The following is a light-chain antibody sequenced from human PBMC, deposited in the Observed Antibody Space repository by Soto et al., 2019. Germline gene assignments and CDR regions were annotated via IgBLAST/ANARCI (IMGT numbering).Light chain of an antibody. CDR3: TSYTPTNTLI. J-gene: IGLJ2*01. V-gene: IGLV2-14*03. CDR1: NSDVGGYDY. CDR2: EVN. Sequence: QSVLTQPASVSGSAGQSIPISCTGTNSDVGGYDYVSWDQLHPGKVPKLIISEVNNRPSVVSHPFSGAKSGNTASLTISRLPADDEADYYCTSYTPTNTLILGGGTKLTVL.